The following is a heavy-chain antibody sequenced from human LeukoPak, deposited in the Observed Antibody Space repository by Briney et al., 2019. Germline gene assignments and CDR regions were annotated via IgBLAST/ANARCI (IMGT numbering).Heavy chain of an antibody. V-gene: IGHV4-61*02. J-gene: IGHJ3*02. CDR2: IYTSGST. CDR3: ARDRTRYCSSTSCYLDAFDI. D-gene: IGHD2-2*01. Sequence: NPSQTLSLTCTVSGGSISSGSYYWSWIRQPAGRGLGWIGRIYTSGSTNYNPSLKSRVTISVDTSKNQFSLKLSSVTAADTAVYYCARDRTRYCSSTSCYLDAFDIWGQGTTVTVSS. CDR1: GGSISSGSYY.